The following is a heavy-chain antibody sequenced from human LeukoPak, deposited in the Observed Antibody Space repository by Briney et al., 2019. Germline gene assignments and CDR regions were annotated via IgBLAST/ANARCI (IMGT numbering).Heavy chain of an antibody. Sequence: SETLSLTCTVSGGSINSYYWSWIRQPPGKGLEWIGYIYYSGSTNYNPSLKSRVTISVDTSKNQFSLRLSSVTAADTAVYYCARHEALGGMDVWGQGTTVTVSS. J-gene: IGHJ6*02. CDR1: GGSINSYY. CDR3: ARHEALGGMDV. V-gene: IGHV4-59*08. CDR2: IYYSGST.